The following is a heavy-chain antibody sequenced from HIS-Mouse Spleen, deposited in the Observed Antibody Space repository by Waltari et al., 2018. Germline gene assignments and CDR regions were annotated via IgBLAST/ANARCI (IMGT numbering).Heavy chain of an antibody. J-gene: IGHJ3*02. Sequence: QVQLVQSGAEVKKPGASVKVSCKASGYTFTGYYMHWGRQAPGQGRGWMGVENPNSGGTNYAQKCQGRVTMTRDTCISTAYMELSRLGSDDTAVYYCARVGLGIAFDIWGQGTMVTVSS. CDR3: ARVGLGIAFDI. CDR2: ENPNSGGT. D-gene: IGHD7-27*01. V-gene: IGHV1-2*02. CDR1: GYTFTGYY.